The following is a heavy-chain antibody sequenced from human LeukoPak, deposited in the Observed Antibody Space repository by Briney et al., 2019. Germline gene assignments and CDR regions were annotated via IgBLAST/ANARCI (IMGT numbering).Heavy chain of an antibody. V-gene: IGHV1-18*01. D-gene: IGHD1-26*01. CDR2: ISAYNGNT. Sequence: GASVKVSCKASGYTFTSYGISWVRQAPGQGLEWMGWISAYNGNTNYAQKLQGRVTMTTDTSTSTAYMELRSVRSDDTAVYYCARDRGSYYGSSWFDPWGQGTLVTVSS. CDR3: ARDRGSYYGSSWFDP. J-gene: IGHJ5*02. CDR1: GYTFTSYG.